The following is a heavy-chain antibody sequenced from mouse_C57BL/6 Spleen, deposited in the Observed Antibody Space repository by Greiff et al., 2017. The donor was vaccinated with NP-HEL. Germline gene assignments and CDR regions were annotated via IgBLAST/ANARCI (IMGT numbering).Heavy chain of an antibody. V-gene: IGHV5-17*01. CDR1: GFTFSDYG. J-gene: IGHJ4*01. CDR3: ARGGYYYGSPYYAMDY. D-gene: IGHD1-1*01. Sequence: EVMLVESGGGLVKPGGSLKLSCAASGFTFSDYGMHWVRQAPEKGLEWVAYISSGSSTIYYADTVKGRFTISRDNAKNTLFLQMTSLRSEDTAMYYCARGGYYYGSPYYAMDYWGQGTSVTVSS. CDR2: ISSGSSTI.